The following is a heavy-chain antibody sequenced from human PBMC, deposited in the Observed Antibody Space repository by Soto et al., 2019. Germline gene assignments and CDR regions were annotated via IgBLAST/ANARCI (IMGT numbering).Heavy chain of an antibody. D-gene: IGHD2-2*02. CDR2: IIPIFGTA. J-gene: IGHJ6*02. CDR1: GGTFSSYA. Sequence: GASVKVSCKASGGTFSSYAISWVRQAPGQGLEWMGGIIPIFGTANYAQKFQGRVTITADESTSTAYMELSSLRSEDTAVYYCARYCSSTSCYMVRDYYYYGMDVWGQGTTVTVSS. V-gene: IGHV1-69*13. CDR3: ARYCSSTSCYMVRDYYYYGMDV.